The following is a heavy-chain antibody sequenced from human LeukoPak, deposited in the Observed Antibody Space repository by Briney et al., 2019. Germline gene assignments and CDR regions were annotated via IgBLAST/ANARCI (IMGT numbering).Heavy chain of an antibody. CDR1: GFTFSGYW. V-gene: IGHV3-74*03. D-gene: IGHD3-3*01. Sequence: GGSLRLSCAASGFTFSGYWMHWVRQGPEKGLELVSRIDNDGHGILYADSVKGRFTTSRDKAKNTLYLQMNSLRFEDTAVYYCATGGGWVPSFGVVTHIDVWGKGTTVTVSS. CDR2: IDNDGHGI. J-gene: IGHJ6*03. CDR3: ATGGGWVPSFGVVTHIDV.